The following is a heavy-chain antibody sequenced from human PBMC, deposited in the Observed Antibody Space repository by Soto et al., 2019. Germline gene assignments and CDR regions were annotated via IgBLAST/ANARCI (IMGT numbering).Heavy chain of an antibody. CDR2: ISYDGSNK. CDR1: GFTFSSYG. V-gene: IGHV3-30*18. CDR3: AKELYSGSYLPY. D-gene: IGHD1-26*01. J-gene: IGHJ4*02. Sequence: GGSLRLSCAASGFTFSSYGMHWVRQAPGKGLEWVAVISYDGSNKYYADSVKGRFTISRDNSKNTLYLQMNSLRAEDTAVYYCAKELYSGSYLPYWGQGTLVTVSS.